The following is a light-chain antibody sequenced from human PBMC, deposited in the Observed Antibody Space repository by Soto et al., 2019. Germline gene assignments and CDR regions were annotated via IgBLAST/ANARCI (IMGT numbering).Light chain of an antibody. CDR2: TVA. Sequence: DIVMTQTPLSLPVTPGEPASISCRSSQSLLDSDDGNTYLDWYLQKPGQSPQLLMYTVAYRASGVPDRFSGGGSGTDFTLKISRVEAEDVGVFYCMPRIDFPWTFGQGTKLEIK. CDR1: QSLLDSDDGNTY. V-gene: IGKV2-40*01. CDR3: MPRIDFPWT. J-gene: IGKJ2*01.